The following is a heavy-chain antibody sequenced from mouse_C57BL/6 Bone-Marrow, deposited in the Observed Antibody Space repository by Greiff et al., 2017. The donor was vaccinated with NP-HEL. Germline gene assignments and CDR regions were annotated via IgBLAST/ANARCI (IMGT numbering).Heavy chain of an antibody. D-gene: IGHD1-1*01. CDR1: GFTFSNYW. J-gene: IGHJ3*01. Sequence: EVKLVESGGGLVQPGGSMKLSCVASGFTFSNYWMNWVRQSPEKGLEWVAQIRLKSDNYATHYAESVKGRFTISRDDSKSSVYLQMNNLRAEDTGIYYCALYYYGPFAYWGQGTLVTVSA. CDR3: ALYYYGPFAY. V-gene: IGHV6-3*01. CDR2: IRLKSDNYAT.